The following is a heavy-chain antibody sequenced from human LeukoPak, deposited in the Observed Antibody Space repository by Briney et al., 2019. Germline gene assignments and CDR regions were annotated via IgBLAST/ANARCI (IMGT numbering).Heavy chain of an antibody. CDR3: ARSESEGAFDI. CDR1: GYTFTSYG. CDR2: IIPIFGTA. Sequence: ASVKVSCTASGYTFTSYGISWVRQAPGQGLEWMGGIIPIFGTAIYAQKFQGRVTITADESTSTAYMELSSLRSEDTAVYYCARSESEGAFDIWDQGTMVTVSS. J-gene: IGHJ3*02. V-gene: IGHV1-69*13.